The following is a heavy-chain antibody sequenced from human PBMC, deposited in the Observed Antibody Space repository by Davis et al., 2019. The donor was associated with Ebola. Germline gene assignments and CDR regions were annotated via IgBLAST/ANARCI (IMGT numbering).Heavy chain of an antibody. CDR1: GGSISSYY. CDR3: ARDSWTYYYGSGSYKNYGMDV. Sequence: GSLRLSCTVSGGSISSYYWSWIRQPPGKGLEWIGYIYYSGSTNYNPSLKSRVTISVDTSKNQFSLKLSSVTAADTAVYYCARDSWTYYYGSGSYKNYGMDVWGQGTTVTVSS. CDR2: IYYSGST. J-gene: IGHJ6*02. V-gene: IGHV4-59*01. D-gene: IGHD3-10*01.